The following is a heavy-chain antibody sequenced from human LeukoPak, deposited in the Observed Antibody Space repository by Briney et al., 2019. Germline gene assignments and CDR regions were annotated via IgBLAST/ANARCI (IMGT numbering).Heavy chain of an antibody. D-gene: IGHD4-17*01. J-gene: IGHJ3*02. CDR3: ARGGLRSVHAFDI. V-gene: IGHV1-3*01. CDR2: INAGNGNT. CDR1: GYTFTSYA. Sequence: GASVKVSCKASGYTFTSYAMHWVRQAPGQRLEWMGWINAGNGNTKYSQKFQGRVTITRDTSASTAYMELSSLRSEDTAVYYCARGGLRSVHAFDIWGQGTMVTVSS.